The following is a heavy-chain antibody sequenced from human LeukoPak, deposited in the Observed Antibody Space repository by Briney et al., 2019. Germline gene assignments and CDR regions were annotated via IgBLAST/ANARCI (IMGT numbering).Heavy chain of an antibody. D-gene: IGHD3-3*01. J-gene: IGHJ5*02. CDR1: GCTLTDYY. Sequence: GASVNVSCKASGCTLTDYYMHWVRQPPGRGLEWMGWINPNSGGTNYAQKLQGRVTMTRDTSISTAYMELSRLSSEDTAVYYCARSPGFLEWLLTTNWFDPWGQGTLVTVSS. CDR2: INPNSGGT. V-gene: IGHV1-2*02. CDR3: ARSPGFLEWLLTTNWFDP.